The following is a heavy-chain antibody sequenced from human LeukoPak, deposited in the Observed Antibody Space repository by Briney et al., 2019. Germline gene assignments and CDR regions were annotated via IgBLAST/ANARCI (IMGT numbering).Heavy chain of an antibody. V-gene: IGHV1-18*01. CDR1: GYTFTSYG. CDR3: ARSRALSGVYDFWSGYSSNWFDP. Sequence: ASEKVSCKASGYTFTSYGISWVRQAPGQGLEWMGWISAYNGNTNYAQKFQGRVTMTRNTSISTAYMELSSLRSEDTAVYYCARSRALSGVYDFWSGYSSNWFDPWGQGTLVTVSS. J-gene: IGHJ5*02. D-gene: IGHD3-3*01. CDR2: ISAYNGNT.